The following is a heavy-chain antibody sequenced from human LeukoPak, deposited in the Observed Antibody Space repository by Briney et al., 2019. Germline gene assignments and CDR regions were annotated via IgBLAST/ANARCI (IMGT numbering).Heavy chain of an antibody. D-gene: IGHD3-22*01. CDR3: AKRGVVIRVILVGFHKEANYFDS. J-gene: IGHJ4*02. CDR1: GITLSNYG. CDR2: ISDSGGRT. V-gene: IGHV3-23*01. Sequence: PGGSLRLSCAVSGITLSNYGMSWVRQAPGKGLEWVAGISDSGGRTKYADSVKGRFTISRDNPKNTLYLQMNGLRPEDTAVYFCAKRGVVIRVILVGFHKEANYFDSWGQGVLVTVSS.